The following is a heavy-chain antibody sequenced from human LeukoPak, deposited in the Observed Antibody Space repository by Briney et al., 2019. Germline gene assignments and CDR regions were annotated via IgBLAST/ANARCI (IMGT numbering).Heavy chain of an antibody. Sequence: ASVKVSCKASGYTFTGYYMHWVRQAPGQGLEWMGWINPNSCGTNYAQKFQGRVTMNRDTSISTAYMELSRLRSDDTAVYYCARSDAATDYFDYWGQGTLVTVSS. CDR1: GYTFTGYY. CDR3: ARSDAATDYFDY. D-gene: IGHD5-18*01. J-gene: IGHJ4*02. CDR2: INPNSCGT. V-gene: IGHV1-2*02.